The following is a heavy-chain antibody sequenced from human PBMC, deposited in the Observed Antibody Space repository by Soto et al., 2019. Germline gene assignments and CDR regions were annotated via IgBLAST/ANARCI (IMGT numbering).Heavy chain of an antibody. V-gene: IGHV3-23*01. J-gene: IGHJ4*02. Sequence: GGSLRLSCAASGFTFSNYAMAWVRQAPGKGLEWVSTMSGTSGSTYYADSVKGRFTISRDNYKNTLFLQMNSLSAEDTALYFCAKAGAMFGYCSSATCHLEYWGRGALVTVSS. CDR2: MSGTSGST. CDR1: GFTFSNYA. CDR3: AKAGAMFGYCSSATCHLEY. D-gene: IGHD2-2*03.